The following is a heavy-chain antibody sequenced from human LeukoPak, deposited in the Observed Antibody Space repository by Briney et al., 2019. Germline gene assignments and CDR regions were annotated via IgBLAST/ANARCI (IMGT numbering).Heavy chain of an antibody. J-gene: IGHJ5*02. CDR3: AKRQGPNSGSYDYFDP. CDR2: IHSSGYT. V-gene: IGHV4-4*09. CDR1: GGSISSYY. D-gene: IGHD1-26*01. Sequence: SDTLSLTCTVSGGSISSYYWSWIRQPPGQGLEWIAYIHSSGYTNDNPSLKSRVTISVDTSKNQFSLKVTSVTAADTAVYYCAKRQGPNSGSYDYFDPWGQGTLVTVSS.